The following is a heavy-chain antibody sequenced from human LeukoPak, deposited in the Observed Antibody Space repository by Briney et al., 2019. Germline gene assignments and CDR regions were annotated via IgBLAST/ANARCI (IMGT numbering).Heavy chain of an antibody. CDR1: GFSFSGHW. D-gene: IGHD3-22*01. CDR3: ARAAYDNSGYLTL. Sequence: GGSLRLSCEGSGFSFSGHWMHWVRQAPGKGLEWVAVIWYDGTNKYYADSVKGRFTVSRDSSKNTLYLQMNSLRAEDTAIYYCARAAYDNSGYLTLWGQGTLVTVSS. CDR2: IWYDGTNK. J-gene: IGHJ4*02. V-gene: IGHV3-33*08.